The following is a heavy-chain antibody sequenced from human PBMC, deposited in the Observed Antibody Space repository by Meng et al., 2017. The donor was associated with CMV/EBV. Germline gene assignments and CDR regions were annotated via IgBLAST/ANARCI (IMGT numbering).Heavy chain of an antibody. J-gene: IGHJ6*02. CDR3: ARDRSSYYYYYGMDV. CDR2: ISYDGSNK. CDR1: GFTFSSYA. Sequence: GESLKISCAASGFTFSSYAMHWVRQAPGKGLEWVAVISYDGSNKYYADSVKGRFTICRDNSKNTLYLQMNSLRAEDTAVYYCARDRSSYYYYYGMDVWGQGTTVTVSS. V-gene: IGHV3-30*04. D-gene: IGHD5-18*01.